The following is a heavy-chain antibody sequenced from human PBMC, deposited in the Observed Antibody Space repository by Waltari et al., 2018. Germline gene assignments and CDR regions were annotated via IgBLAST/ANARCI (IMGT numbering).Heavy chain of an antibody. D-gene: IGHD6-19*01. Sequence: QVQLVQSGAEVKKPGASVKVSCKASGYTFTNHGISWVRQAPGQGLEWMGWFSTYNGNTDDAQMLQGRVTMTTDTSTSTAYMELRSLRSDDTAVYYCARQSPRGSSGWIPDYWGQGTLVTVSS. J-gene: IGHJ4*02. V-gene: IGHV1-18*01. CDR2: FSTYNGNT. CDR3: ARQSPRGSSGWIPDY. CDR1: GYTFTNHG.